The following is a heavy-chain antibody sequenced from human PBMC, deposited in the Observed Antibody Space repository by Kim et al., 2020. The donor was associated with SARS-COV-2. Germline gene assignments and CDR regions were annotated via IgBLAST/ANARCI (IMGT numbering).Heavy chain of an antibody. V-gene: IGHV4-31*03. CDR1: GGSISSGGYY. D-gene: IGHD3-10*01. Sequence: SETLSLTCTVSGGSISSGGYYWSWIRQHPGKGLEWIGYIYYSGSTYYNPSLKSRVTISVDTSKNQFSLKLSSVTAADTAVYYCARDLGTYGSGSFDAFDIWGQGTMVTVSS. J-gene: IGHJ3*02. CDR3: ARDLGTYGSGSFDAFDI. CDR2: IYYSGST.